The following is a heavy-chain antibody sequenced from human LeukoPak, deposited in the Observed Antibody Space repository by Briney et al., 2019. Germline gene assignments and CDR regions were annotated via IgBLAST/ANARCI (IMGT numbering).Heavy chain of an antibody. CDR3: ASVSGYSYGFLVGAFDI. Sequence: SVKVSCMASGGTFSSYAISWVRQAPGQGLEWMGGIIPIFGTANYAQKFQGRVTITADESTSTAYMELSSLRSEDTAVYYCASVSGYSYGFLVGAFDIWGQGTMVTVSS. CDR2: IIPIFGTA. CDR1: GGTFSSYA. V-gene: IGHV1-69*01. J-gene: IGHJ3*02. D-gene: IGHD5-18*01.